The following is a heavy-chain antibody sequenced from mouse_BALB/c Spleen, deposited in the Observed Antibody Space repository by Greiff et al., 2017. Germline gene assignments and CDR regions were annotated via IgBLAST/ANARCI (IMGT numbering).Heavy chain of an antibody. CDR2: INPYNDGT. D-gene: IGHD3-1*01. V-gene: IGHV1-14*01. J-gene: IGHJ4*01. Sequence: EVKLQESGPELVKPGASVKMSCKASGYTFTSYVMHWVKQKPGQGLEWIGYINPYNDGTKYNEKFKGKATLTSDKSSSTAYMELSSLTSEDSAVYYCARHSSGYGYYAMDYWGQGTSVTVSS. CDR1: GYTFTSYV. CDR3: ARHSSGYGYYAMDY.